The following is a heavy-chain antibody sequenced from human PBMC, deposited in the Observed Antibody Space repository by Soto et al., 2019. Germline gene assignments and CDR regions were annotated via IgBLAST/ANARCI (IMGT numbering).Heavy chain of an antibody. CDR2: IYYSGST. CDR3: ARGLRGVIKHYYYYYYMDV. CDR1: GGSISSGGYY. V-gene: IGHV4-31*03. D-gene: IGHD3-10*01. Sequence: QVQLQESGPGLVKPSQTLSLTCTVSGGSISSGGYYWSWIRQHPGKCLEWIGYIYYSGSTYYNPSLQSRVTISVDTSKNQFSLKLSSVTAADTAVYYCARGLRGVIKHYYYYYYMDVWGKGTTVTVSS. J-gene: IGHJ6*03.